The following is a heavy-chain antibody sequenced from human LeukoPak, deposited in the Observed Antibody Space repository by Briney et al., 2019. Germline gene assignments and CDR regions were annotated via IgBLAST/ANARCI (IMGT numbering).Heavy chain of an antibody. CDR2: IESSGAT. CDR3: ARVSGGASGLPHT. Sequence: PSETLSLTCTVSGGSISNYYWSWIRQPAGKGLEWIGRIESSGATTYNPSLQSRVTMSVDTSKNQFSLKLTSVTAADTAVYYCARVSGGASGLPHTWGQGTLVTVSS. CDR1: GGSISNYY. V-gene: IGHV4-4*07. D-gene: IGHD1-26*01. J-gene: IGHJ5*02.